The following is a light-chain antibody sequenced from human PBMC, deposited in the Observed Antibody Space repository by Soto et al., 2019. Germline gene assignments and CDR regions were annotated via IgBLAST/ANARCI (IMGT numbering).Light chain of an antibody. V-gene: IGKV3-20*01. CDR2: GIS. CDR3: EQYGSSPRT. J-gene: IGKJ1*01. Sequence: EIVLTQSPGTLSLSPGERATLSCRASQSVSSNYFAWYQQKPGQDPRLLIYGISSRATGIPDRFSGSGSGTDFSITISRLEPADFAVYYCEQYGSSPRTFGQGTKVEIK. CDR1: QSVSSNY.